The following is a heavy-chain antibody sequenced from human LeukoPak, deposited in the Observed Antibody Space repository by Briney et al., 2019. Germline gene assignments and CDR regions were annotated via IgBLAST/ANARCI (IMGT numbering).Heavy chain of an antibody. J-gene: IGHJ4*02. V-gene: IGHV1-69*04. CDR1: GGTFSSYA. CDR2: MIPILGIA. D-gene: IGHD3-22*01. Sequence: ASAKVSCKASGGTFSSYAISWVRQALGQGLEGMGRMIPILGIANSAQKFQGRVTITADKSTSTAYMELSSLRSEDTAVYYCARPSDSSGYDPGYFDYWGQGTLVTVSS. CDR3: ARPSDSSGYDPGYFDY.